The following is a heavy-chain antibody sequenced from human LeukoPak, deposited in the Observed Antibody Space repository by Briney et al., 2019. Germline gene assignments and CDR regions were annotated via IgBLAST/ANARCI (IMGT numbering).Heavy chain of an antibody. Sequence: GESLKISCKGSGYSFTSYWIGWVRQMPGKGLEWMGIIYPGDSDTRYSPSFQGQVTISADKSISTAYLQWSSLKASDTAMYYCARHSYDYVWGSYRDGYMDVWGKGTTVTVSS. CDR3: ARHSYDYVWGSYRDGYMDV. J-gene: IGHJ6*03. D-gene: IGHD3-16*02. CDR1: GYSFTSYW. CDR2: IYPGDSDT. V-gene: IGHV5-51*01.